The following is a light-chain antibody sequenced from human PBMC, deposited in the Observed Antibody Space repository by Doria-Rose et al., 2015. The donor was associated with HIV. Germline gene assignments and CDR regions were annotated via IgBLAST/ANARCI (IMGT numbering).Light chain of an antibody. V-gene: IGKV1-12*01. CDR2: DAS. CDR1: QDISSW. J-gene: IGKJ4*01. CDR3: QQAKSFPLT. Sequence: DIRVTQSPSSVSASVGDRATITCRASQDISSWLAWYQQKPGKAPNLLIYDASSLQSGVPSRFSGSGSGTEFTLTINSLQPEDFATYHCQQAKSFPLTFGGGTKLEIK.